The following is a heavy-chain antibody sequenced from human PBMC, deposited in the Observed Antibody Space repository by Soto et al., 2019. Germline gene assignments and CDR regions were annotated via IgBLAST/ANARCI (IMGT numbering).Heavy chain of an antibody. CDR3: AGSPLGYDYVRQTWREVGDSFDI. CDR1: GASLGGFH. J-gene: IGHJ3*02. CDR2: LIHVGII. Sequence: SESLSINGAIYGASLGGFHWTWLRQAPGKGLEWIGELIHVGIIHYNPSLKSRVTFSLDTSKNQFSLQIMSVTAADTAVYYCAGSPLGYDYVRQTWREVGDSFDIWGRGTLVTVSS. D-gene: IGHD3-16*01. V-gene: IGHV4-34*12.